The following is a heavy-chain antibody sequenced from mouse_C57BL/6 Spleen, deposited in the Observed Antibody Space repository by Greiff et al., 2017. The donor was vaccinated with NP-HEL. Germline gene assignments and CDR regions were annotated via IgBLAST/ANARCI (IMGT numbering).Heavy chain of an antibody. CDR3: ARGDYDYNWYFDV. Sequence: QVHVKQPGAELVKPGASVKLSCKASGYTFTSYWMHWVKQRPGQGLEWIGMIHPNSGSTNYNEKFKSKATLTVDKSSSTAYMQLSSLTSEDSAVYYCARGDYDYNWYFDVWGTGTTVTVSS. CDR1: GYTFTSYW. D-gene: IGHD2-4*01. CDR2: IHPNSGST. V-gene: IGHV1-64*01. J-gene: IGHJ1*03.